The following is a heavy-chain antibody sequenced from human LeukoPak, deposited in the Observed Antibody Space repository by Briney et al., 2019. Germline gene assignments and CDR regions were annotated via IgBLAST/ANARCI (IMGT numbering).Heavy chain of an antibody. D-gene: IGHD3-22*01. CDR1: GFTFSSYA. J-gene: IGHJ4*02. CDR3: AKDPYMIVVVVRFDY. Sequence: GRSLRLSCAASGFTFSSYAMSWVRQAPGKGLEWVSAISGSGGSTYYADSVKGRFTISRDNSKNTLYLQMNSLRAEDTAVYYCAKDPYMIVVVVRFDYWGQGTLVTVSS. V-gene: IGHV3-23*01. CDR2: ISGSGGST.